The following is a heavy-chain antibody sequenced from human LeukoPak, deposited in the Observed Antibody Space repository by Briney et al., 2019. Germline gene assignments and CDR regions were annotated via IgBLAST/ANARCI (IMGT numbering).Heavy chain of an antibody. Sequence: GASVKVSCKASGYTFTGYYMHWVRQAPGQGLEWMGWINPNSDAINFAQRFQGRVTLTWDTSISTAYMELSRLMSDDTAVYYCARELNLLGGPFDNWGQGTLVTVSS. J-gene: IGHJ4*02. CDR3: ARELNLLGGPFDN. D-gene: IGHD1-26*01. CDR1: GYTFTGYY. CDR2: INPNSDAI. V-gene: IGHV1-2*02.